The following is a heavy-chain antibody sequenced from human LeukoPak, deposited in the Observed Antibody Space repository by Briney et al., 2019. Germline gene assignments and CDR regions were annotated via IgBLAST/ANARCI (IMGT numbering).Heavy chain of an antibody. CDR1: GYTFTGYY. Sequence: ASVKVSCKASGYTFTGYYMHWVRQAPGQGLEWMGWTNPNSGGTNYAQKFQGWVTMTRDTSISTAYMELSRLRSDDTAVYYCARAVSSGWLSLYWYFDLWGRGTLVTVSS. J-gene: IGHJ2*01. CDR3: ARAVSSGWLSLYWYFDL. V-gene: IGHV1-2*04. D-gene: IGHD6-19*01. CDR2: TNPNSGGT.